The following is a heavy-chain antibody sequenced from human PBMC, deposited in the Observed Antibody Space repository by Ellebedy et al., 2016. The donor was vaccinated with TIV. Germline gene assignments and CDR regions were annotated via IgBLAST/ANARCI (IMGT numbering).Heavy chain of an antibody. CDR1: GFVFSDYW. J-gene: IGHJ5*02. V-gene: IGHV3-74*01. Sequence: GESLKISCAASGFVFSDYWMHWVRQAPGKGLVWVSRIGNDGSGTKYADSVKGRFTVSTDNAKNMVYLQMNGLRAEDSAVYYCVRDRPHSCFDTWGQGTLVTVSS. CDR3: VRDRPHSCFDT. D-gene: IGHD1-14*01. CDR2: IGNDGSGT.